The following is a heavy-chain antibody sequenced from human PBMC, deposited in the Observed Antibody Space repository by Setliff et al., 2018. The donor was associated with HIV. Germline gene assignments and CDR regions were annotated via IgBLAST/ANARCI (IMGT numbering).Heavy chain of an antibody. CDR2: IYYSGST. V-gene: IGHV4-30-4*08. CDR1: GGSISSGDYY. J-gene: IGHJ6*02. D-gene: IGHD3-9*01. Sequence: ASETLSLTCTVSGGSISSGDYYWSWIRQPPGKGLEWIGYIYYSGSTYYNPSLKSRVTISVDTSKNRFSLKLSSVTAADTAVYYCARESDDILTGSYYYYGMDVWGQGTTVTVSS. CDR3: ARESDDILTGSYYYYGMDV.